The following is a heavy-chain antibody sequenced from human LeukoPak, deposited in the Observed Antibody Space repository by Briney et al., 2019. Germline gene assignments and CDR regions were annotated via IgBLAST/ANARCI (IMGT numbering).Heavy chain of an antibody. CDR2: ISSDNSTT. J-gene: IGHJ5*02. D-gene: IGHD2-15*01. Sequence: GGSLRLSCVVSGFTFSDYYMSWIRQAPGKGLEWVSYISSDNSTTYYADSVKGRFTVSRDNAKDSLYLQMNSLRAEDTAVYYCARQGYCSRGSCYWSGWFDPWGQGTLVTVSS. CDR1: GFTFSDYY. V-gene: IGHV3-11*01. CDR3: ARQGYCSRGSCYWSGWFDP.